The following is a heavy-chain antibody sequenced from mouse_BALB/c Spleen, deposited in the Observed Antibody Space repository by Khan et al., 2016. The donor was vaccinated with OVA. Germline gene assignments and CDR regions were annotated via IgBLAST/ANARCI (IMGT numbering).Heavy chain of an antibody. D-gene: IGHD4-1*02. CDR2: IYPGSGNV. J-gene: IGHJ2*01. CDR3: ARMDTTSFDY. Sequence: VQLQESGAELARPGASVKLSCKASGYTFTDYYITWVKQRTGQGLEWIGEIYPGSGNVYYNANFKGKATLTADKSSSTTYMHLSSLTSEDSAVYFCARMDTTSFDYWGQGTTLTVSS. CDR1: GYTFTDYY. V-gene: IGHV1-77*01.